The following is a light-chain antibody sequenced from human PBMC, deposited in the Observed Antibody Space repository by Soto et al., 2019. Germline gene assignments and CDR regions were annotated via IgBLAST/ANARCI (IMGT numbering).Light chain of an antibody. J-gene: IGKJ5*01. CDR3: QQYNTWPPHT. V-gene: IGKV3-15*01. CDR2: GAS. CDR1: QSVSSH. Sequence: RVMTQAPAALSKSPGERATLSCKASQSVSSHVAWYQTTPGQAPRLLIYGASTRATGIPARFSGSVSGRALTRTFRLLQSADFAVSYWQQYNTWPPHTSAEGTRLEIK.